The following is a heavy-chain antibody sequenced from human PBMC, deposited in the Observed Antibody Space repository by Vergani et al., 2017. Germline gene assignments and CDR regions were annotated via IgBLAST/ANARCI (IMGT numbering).Heavy chain of an antibody. J-gene: IGHJ6*02. V-gene: IGHV3-21*01. D-gene: IGHD2-2*01. CDR2: ISSSSSYI. Sequence: VQLVESGGGVVQPGRSLKLSCAASGFTFSSYSMNWVRQAPGKGLEWVSSISSSSSYIYYADSVKGRFTISRDNAKNSLYLQMNSLRAEDTAVYYCARDLRTVVVPAAAYYYGMDVWGQGTTVTVSS. CDR1: GFTFSSYS. CDR3: ARDLRTVVVPAAAYYYGMDV.